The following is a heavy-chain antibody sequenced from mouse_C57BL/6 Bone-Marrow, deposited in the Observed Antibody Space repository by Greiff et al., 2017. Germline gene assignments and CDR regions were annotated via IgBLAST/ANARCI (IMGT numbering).Heavy chain of an antibody. CDR2: ISSGSSTI. CDR3: ARLVWFAY. J-gene: IGHJ3*01. Sequence: EVKLVESGGGLVKPGGSLKLSCAASGFTFSDYGMHWVRQAPAKGLEWVAYISSGSSTIYYADTVKGRFTISRDNAKNPLFLQKTSLRSTDTAIYYCARLVWFAYWGQGTLVTVSA. V-gene: IGHV5-17*01. CDR1: GFTFSDYG.